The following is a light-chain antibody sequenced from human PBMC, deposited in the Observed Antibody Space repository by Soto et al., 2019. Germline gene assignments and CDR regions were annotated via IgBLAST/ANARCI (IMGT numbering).Light chain of an antibody. CDR1: QSVSSSH. CDR2: GAS. J-gene: IGKJ1*01. Sequence: EIVLAQSPGTLSLSPGERATLSCRASQSVSSSHLAWYQQRPGQAPRLLIYGASSRATGIPDRFSGSGSGTDFTLAISRLEPEDFAVYFCHQYGTSPRTFGQGTKVDI. CDR3: HQYGTSPRT. V-gene: IGKV3-20*01.